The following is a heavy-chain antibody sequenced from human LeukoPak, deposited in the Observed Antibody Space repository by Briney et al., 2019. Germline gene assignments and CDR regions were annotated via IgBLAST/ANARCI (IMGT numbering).Heavy chain of an antibody. D-gene: IGHD6-19*01. J-gene: IGHJ4*02. Sequence: ASVKLFSPAQRNILNCTGSSFALRAPGQGLEWMGWISAYTGHTNYVQKLQGRVTMTTDTSTSTAYMELRGLRSYDTDVYYCARGRWGSGWTSRLYLDDWGQGTLVTVSS. CDR1: RNILNCTG. CDR3: ARGRWGSGWTSRLYLDD. V-gene: IGHV1-18*04. CDR2: ISAYTGHT.